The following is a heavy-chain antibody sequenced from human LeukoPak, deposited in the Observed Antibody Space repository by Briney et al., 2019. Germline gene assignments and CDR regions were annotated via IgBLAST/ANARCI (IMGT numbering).Heavy chain of an antibody. J-gene: IGHJ4*02. CDR3: ARAGSYYGDYGYFDY. Sequence: GGSLRLSCAASGFTFSSYWMSWVRQAPGKGLEWVANIKQDGSEKYYVDSVKGRFTTSRDNAKNSLYLQMNSLRAEDTAVYYCARAGSYYGDYGYFDYWGQGTLVTVSS. V-gene: IGHV3-7*01. CDR2: IKQDGSEK. D-gene: IGHD4-17*01. CDR1: GFTFSSYW.